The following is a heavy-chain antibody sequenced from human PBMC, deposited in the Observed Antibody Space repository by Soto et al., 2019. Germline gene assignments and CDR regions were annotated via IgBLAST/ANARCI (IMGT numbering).Heavy chain of an antibody. J-gene: IGHJ4*01. V-gene: IGHV3-23*01. Sequence: GGSLRLSCAACGFTFSSYSISWVRQAPGKGLEWVSAISGSGVSTYYADSVKGRFTISRDNSKSTLYLQMNSLRAEGTAVYYCAKDGGTRYVDDGGHGTLV. D-gene: IGHD3-16*01. CDR1: GFTFSSYS. CDR3: AKDGGTRYVDD. CDR2: ISGSGVST.